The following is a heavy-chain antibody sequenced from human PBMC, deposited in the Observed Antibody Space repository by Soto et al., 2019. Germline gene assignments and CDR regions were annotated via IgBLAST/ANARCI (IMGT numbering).Heavy chain of an antibody. J-gene: IGHJ3*02. V-gene: IGHV1-2*04. CDR1: GYTFTGYY. CDR2: INPNSGGT. Sequence: ASVKVSCKASGYTFTGYYMHWVRQAPGQGLEWMGWINPNSGGTNYAQKFQGWVTMTRDTSISTAYMELSRLRSDDTAVYYCARGRYNWNDDSAFDIWGQGTMVTV. CDR3: ARGRYNWNDDSAFDI. D-gene: IGHD1-1*01.